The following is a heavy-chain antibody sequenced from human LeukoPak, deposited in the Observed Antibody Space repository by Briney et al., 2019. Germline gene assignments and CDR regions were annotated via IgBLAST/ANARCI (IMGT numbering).Heavy chain of an antibody. D-gene: IGHD6-13*01. CDR3: AKEGTAQISTWYDY. J-gene: IGHJ4*02. CDR2: ISYDGSNK. CDR1: GFTFSSYG. V-gene: IGHV3-30*18. Sequence: PGRSLRLSCAASGFTFSSYGMHWVRRAPGKGLEWVALISYDGSNKYYADSVRGRFTISRDNSKNTLYLQMNSLRGEDAAVYYCAKEGTAQISTWYDYWGQGTLVTVSS.